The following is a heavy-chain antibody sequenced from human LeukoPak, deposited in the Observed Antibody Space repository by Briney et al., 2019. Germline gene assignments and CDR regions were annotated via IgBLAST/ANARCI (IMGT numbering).Heavy chain of an antibody. V-gene: IGHV3-7*01. CDR2: IKQDGSEK. J-gene: IGHJ6*04. CDR1: GFTFSSYW. CDR3: ASSDDILTAGLDV. D-gene: IGHD3-9*01. Sequence: GGSLRLSCAASGFTFSSYWMSWVRQAPGKGLEWVANIKQDGSEKFYVDSVKGRFTISRDNAKNSLYLQMNSLRAEDTAVYYCASSDDILTAGLDVWGKGTTVTVSS.